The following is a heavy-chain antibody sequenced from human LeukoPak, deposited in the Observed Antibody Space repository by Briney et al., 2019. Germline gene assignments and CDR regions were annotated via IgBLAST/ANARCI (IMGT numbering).Heavy chain of an antibody. CDR1: GFSFSSYS. J-gene: IGHJ4*02. D-gene: IGHD6-13*01. Sequence: PGGSLRLSCAASGFSFSSYSMNWARQSPGKGLEWVSSISSSSSYIYYADSVKGRFTISRDNAKNSLYLQMNSLRAEDTAVYYCARDGGIAAAGSFDYWGQGTLVTVSS. V-gene: IGHV3-21*01. CDR3: ARDGGIAAAGSFDY. CDR2: ISSSSSYI.